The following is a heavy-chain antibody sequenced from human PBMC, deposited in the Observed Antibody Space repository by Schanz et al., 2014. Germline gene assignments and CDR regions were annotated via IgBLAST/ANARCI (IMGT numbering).Heavy chain of an antibody. V-gene: IGHV3-21*01. J-gene: IGHJ4*02. CDR2: ISSSGSYI. D-gene: IGHD6-19*01. CDR1: GFTFNSYA. Sequence: DVQLLESGGGLVQPGGSLRLSCAASGFTFNSYAMTWVRQAPGKGLEWVSSISSSGSYIHYADSVKGRFTISRDNAKNSLFLQMNRLRAEDTALYYCAIIGVMVAVAGTRADYWGQGTLVTVSS. CDR3: AIIGVMVAVAGTRADY.